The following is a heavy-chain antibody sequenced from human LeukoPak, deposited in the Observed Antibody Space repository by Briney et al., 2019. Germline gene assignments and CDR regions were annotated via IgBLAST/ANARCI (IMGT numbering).Heavy chain of an antibody. V-gene: IGHV5-51*01. CDR3: ARLGGVGPESYFDY. CDR1: GDNFNKYW. D-gene: IGHD3-3*01. J-gene: IGHJ4*02. Sequence: GESLKISCKGFGDNFNKYWIVWVRQMPGKGLEWMGIIYPGDSDTRYSPSFQGQVTISADKSISTAYLQWSSLKASDTAMYYCARLGGVGPESYFDYWGQGTLVTVSS. CDR2: IYPGDSDT.